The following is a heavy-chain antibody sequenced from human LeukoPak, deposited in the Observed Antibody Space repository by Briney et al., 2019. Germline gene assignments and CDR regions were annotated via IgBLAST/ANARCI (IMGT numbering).Heavy chain of an antibody. CDR1: GFIFGDYA. V-gene: IGHV3-30*04. CDR2: IAFDDTDR. CDR3: TNSDDYGDY. J-gene: IGHJ4*02. Sequence: SGGSLRLSCAASGFIFGDYAMHWVRQAPGKGLEWVAAIAFDDTDRYYIDSVEGRFTISRDDSKNTLYLHMTSLRAEDTAVYYCTNSDDYGDYWGQGTLVTVSS.